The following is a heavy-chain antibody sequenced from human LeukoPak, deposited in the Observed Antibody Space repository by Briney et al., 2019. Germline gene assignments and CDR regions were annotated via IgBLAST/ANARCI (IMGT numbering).Heavy chain of an antibody. V-gene: IGHV3-23*01. CDR1: GLTFSSYA. D-gene: IGHD6-19*01. CDR2: ISGSGGST. J-gene: IGHJ4*02. CDR3: ARVTGYSSGWYYYY. Sequence: PGGSLRLSCAASGLTFSSYAMSCVRQAPGKGLEWVSAISGSGGSTYYADSVKGRFTISRDNSKNTLYLQMNSLRAEDTAVYYCARVTGYSSGWYYYYWGQGTLVTVSS.